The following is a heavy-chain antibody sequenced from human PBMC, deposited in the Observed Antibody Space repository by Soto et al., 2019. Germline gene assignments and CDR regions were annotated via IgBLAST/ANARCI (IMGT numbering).Heavy chain of an antibody. CDR2: ISGSGDST. CDR3: ARRSSGSYFDY. D-gene: IGHD6-19*01. Sequence: EVQRLESGGGLVQPGGSLRLSCAASGFSFSSYAMNWVRQAPGKGLEWVSVISGSGDSTYYADSVKGRFTISRENSKNARYLQMITLRAEHTAVYYCARRSSGSYFDYWGQGALVIVSS. J-gene: IGHJ4*02. V-gene: IGHV3-23*01. CDR1: GFSFSSYA.